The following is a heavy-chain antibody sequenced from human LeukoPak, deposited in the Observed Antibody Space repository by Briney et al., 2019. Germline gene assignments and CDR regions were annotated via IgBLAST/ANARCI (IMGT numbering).Heavy chain of an antibody. CDR1: GYTFTSYD. V-gene: IGHV1-2*02. CDR3: ARGSSGWYAHWDYYYMDV. Sequence: ASVKVSCKASGYTFTSYDINWVRQATGQGLEWMGWINPNSGGTNYAQKFQGRVTMTRDTSISTAYMELSRLRSDDTAVYYCARGSSGWYAHWDYYYMDVWGKGTTVTISS. J-gene: IGHJ6*03. D-gene: IGHD6-19*01. CDR2: INPNSGGT.